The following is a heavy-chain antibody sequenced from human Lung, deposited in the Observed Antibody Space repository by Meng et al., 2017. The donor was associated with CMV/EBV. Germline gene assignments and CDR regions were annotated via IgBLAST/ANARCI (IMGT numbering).Heavy chain of an antibody. CDR1: GFTFSTYS. CDR3: ARDLIVGTAYFDY. D-gene: IGHD1-26*01. CDR2: INNSSSYI. J-gene: IGHJ4*02. Sequence: GGSLRLSCAASGFTFSTYSMNWVRQAPGKGLEWVSSINNSSSYIYYADSVKGRFTISRDNAKNSLYLQMNSLRAEDTAVYYCARDLIVGTAYFDYWGQGTLVXVSS. V-gene: IGHV3-21*01.